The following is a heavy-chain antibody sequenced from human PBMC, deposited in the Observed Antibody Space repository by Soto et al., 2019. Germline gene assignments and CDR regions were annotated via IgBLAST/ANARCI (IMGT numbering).Heavy chain of an antibody. D-gene: IGHD3-3*01. CDR2: ISAYNGNT. CDR1: GYTFTSYG. J-gene: IGHJ4*02. CDR3: ARDRRDFWSGYYTEFLI. Sequence: ASVKVSCKASGYTFTSYGISWVRQAPGQGLEWMGWISAYNGNTNYAQKLQGRVTMTTDTSTSTAYMELRSLRSDDTAVYYCARDRRDFWSGYYTEFLIWGQGTLVTVSS. V-gene: IGHV1-18*01.